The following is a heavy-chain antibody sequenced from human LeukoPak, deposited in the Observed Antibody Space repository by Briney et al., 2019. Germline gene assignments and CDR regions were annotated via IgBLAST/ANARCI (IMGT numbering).Heavy chain of an antibody. CDR3: ARDSYYDFWSGYSGRGDY. D-gene: IGHD3-3*01. CDR1: GFTFSSYS. V-gene: IGHV3-48*01. CDR2: ISSSSSTI. Sequence: PGGSLRLSCAASGFTFSSYSMNWVRQAPGKGLEWVSYISSSSSTIHYADSVKGRFTISRDNAKNSLYLQMNSLRAEDTAVYYCARDSYYDFWSGYSGRGDYWGQGTLVTVSS. J-gene: IGHJ4*02.